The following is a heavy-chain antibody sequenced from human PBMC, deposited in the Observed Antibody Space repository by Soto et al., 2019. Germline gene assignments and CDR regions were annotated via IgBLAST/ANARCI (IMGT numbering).Heavy chain of an antibody. D-gene: IGHD2-8*01. CDR2: IYYSGST. J-gene: IGHJ3*02. V-gene: IGHV4-39*01. CDR3: ARRGYYAISALDI. Sequence: QLQLQESGPGLVKPSETLSLTCSVSGGSISSSSYYWGWIRPPPGKGLEWIGSIYYSGSTYYNPSLKSRVAISVDTTKNQSSRKRSSVTAADTAVYYCARRGYYAISALDIGGQGTMVTVSS. CDR1: GGSISSSSYY.